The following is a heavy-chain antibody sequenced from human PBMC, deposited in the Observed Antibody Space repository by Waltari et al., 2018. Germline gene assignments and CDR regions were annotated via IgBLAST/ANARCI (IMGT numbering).Heavy chain of an antibody. CDR1: GYSFTSYW. Sequence: EVQLVQSGAEVTKPGESLMISCKGSGYSFTSYWIGWVRQMPGKGLEWMGIIYPVDSDTRYSPSFQGQVTISADKSISTAYLQWSSLKASDTAMYYCARQAYSSRGRIAAFDIWGQGTMVTVSS. D-gene: IGHD6-13*01. CDR2: IYPVDSDT. CDR3: ARQAYSSRGRIAAFDI. V-gene: IGHV5-51*01. J-gene: IGHJ3*02.